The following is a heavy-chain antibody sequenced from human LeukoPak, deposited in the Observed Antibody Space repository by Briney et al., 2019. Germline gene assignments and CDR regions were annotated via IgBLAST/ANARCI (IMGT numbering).Heavy chain of an antibody. CDR2: TSYSGST. CDR1: GGSISSGDYY. D-gene: IGHD3-10*01. V-gene: IGHV4-30-4*01. CDR3: ARYHYNSGRVSAFDV. Sequence: SETLSLTCTDPGGSISSGDYYWGWIRQPPGKGLEWIGCTSYSGSTYYNPSLKSRVIILVDTSKNQFSLNLSSVTAADTAVYYCARYHYNSGRVSAFDVWGQGTMVTVSS. J-gene: IGHJ3*01.